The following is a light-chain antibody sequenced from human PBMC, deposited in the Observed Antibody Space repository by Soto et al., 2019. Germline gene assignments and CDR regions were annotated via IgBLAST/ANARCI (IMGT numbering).Light chain of an antibody. V-gene: IGKV1-5*03. CDR3: HQYNSYSPEWT. Sequence: DIQMTQSPSTLSASVGDRVTITCRASQSIGEWLAWYQQKPGKAPKLLIYKASTLESGVPSRFRGGGSGTDFALIITSLQPDDFATYYCHQYNSYSPEWTFGQGTKVESK. CDR2: KAS. J-gene: IGKJ1*01. CDR1: QSIGEW.